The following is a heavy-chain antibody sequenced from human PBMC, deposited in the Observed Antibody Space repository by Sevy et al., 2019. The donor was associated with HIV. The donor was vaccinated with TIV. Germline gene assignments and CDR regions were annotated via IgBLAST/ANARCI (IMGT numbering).Heavy chain of an antibody. CDR2: VNRDGSST. CDR3: VAANTWEDY. D-gene: IGHD1-26*01. V-gene: IGHV3-74*01. Sequence: GGSLRLSCSASGFTFGSYWMHWVRQAPGKGLVWISGVNRDGSSTNYADSVKGRFTVSRDSAKNTLYLPMNSLRAEDTAVYFCVAANTWEDYWGQGTLVTVSS. J-gene: IGHJ4*02. CDR1: GFTFGSYW.